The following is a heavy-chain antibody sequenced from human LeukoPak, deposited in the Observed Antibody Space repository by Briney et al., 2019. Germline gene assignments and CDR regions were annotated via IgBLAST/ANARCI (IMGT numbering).Heavy chain of an antibody. D-gene: IGHD1-26*01. Sequence: SQTLSLTCAISGDSVSSSSAGWNWIRQSPSRGLEWLGRTYYRSKWYNECAVSVKSRITINPDTSKNQFSLQLNSVTPEDTAVYYCAGTNSGNLEIWGQGTMVTVSS. CDR2: TYYRSKWYN. CDR3: AGTNSGNLEI. J-gene: IGHJ3*02. CDR1: GDSVSSSSAG. V-gene: IGHV6-1*01.